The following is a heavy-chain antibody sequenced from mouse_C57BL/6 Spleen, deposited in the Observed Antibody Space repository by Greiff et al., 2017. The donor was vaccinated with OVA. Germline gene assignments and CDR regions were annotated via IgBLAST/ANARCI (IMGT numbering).Heavy chain of an antibody. V-gene: IGHV10-1*01. D-gene: IGHD2-1*01. Sequence: EVKLVESGGGLVQPKGSLKLSCAASAFSFNTYAMNWVRQAPGKGLEWVARIRSKSNNYATYYADSVKDRFTISRDDSESMLYLQMNNLKTEDTAMYYCVRHNYGNSYAMDYWGQGTSVTVSS. CDR3: VRHNYGNSYAMDY. CDR2: IRSKSNNYAT. J-gene: IGHJ4*01. CDR1: AFSFNTYA.